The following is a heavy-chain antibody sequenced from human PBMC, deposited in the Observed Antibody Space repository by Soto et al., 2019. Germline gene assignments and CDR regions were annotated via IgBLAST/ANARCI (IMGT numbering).Heavy chain of an antibody. V-gene: IGHV3-23*01. CDR1: GFTFSSYA. D-gene: IGHD6-19*01. J-gene: IGHJ5*02. CDR2: ISGGGGNT. CDR3: AQNRGAGGRFSGIAVAGIPS. Sequence: EVQLLESGGGLVQPGGSLRLSCAASGFTFSSYAMSWVRQTPGKGLEWVSGISGGGGNTYYADSVTGRFAISRDNSRNTLYLQMNSPRAADTATYYCAQNRGAGGRFSGIAVAGIPSWGQGTLVTVSS.